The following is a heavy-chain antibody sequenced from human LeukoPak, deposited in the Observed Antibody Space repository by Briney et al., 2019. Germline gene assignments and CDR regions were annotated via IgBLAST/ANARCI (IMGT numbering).Heavy chain of an antibody. V-gene: IGHV3-7*03. J-gene: IGHJ4*02. D-gene: IGHD3-22*01. Sequence: PGGSLRLSCAASGFTFSSYWMSWVRQAPGKGLEWVANIKQDGSEKYYVDSVKGRFTISRDNAKNSLYLQMNSLRAEDTAVYYCAKPFDSSGYYYRYWGQGTLVTVSS. CDR1: GFTFSSYW. CDR2: IKQDGSEK. CDR3: AKPFDSSGYYYRY.